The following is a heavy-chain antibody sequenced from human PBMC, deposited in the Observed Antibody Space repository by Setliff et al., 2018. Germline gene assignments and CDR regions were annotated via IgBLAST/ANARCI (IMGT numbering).Heavy chain of an antibody. CDR2: MNIDNGET. J-gene: IGHJ4*02. CDR3: ARGYCDGIGCPAPLYYFDS. Sequence: ASVKVSCKASGYSFTLYAMHWMRQAPGQRLEWMGWMNIDNGETEYSQEFQDRVTFTRDTFAETAYMGLRSLTSDDMAVYYCARGYCDGIGCPAPLYYFDSWGQGTLVTVSS. D-gene: IGHD2-21*01. CDR1: GYSFTLYA. V-gene: IGHV1-3*03.